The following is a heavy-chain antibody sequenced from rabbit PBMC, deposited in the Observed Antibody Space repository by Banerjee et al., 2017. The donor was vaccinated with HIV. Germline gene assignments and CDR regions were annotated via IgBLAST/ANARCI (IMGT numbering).Heavy chain of an antibody. V-gene: IGHV1S7*01. CDR3: MRGVTGATNL. D-gene: IGHD6-1*01. CDR1: GFSLSSHW. CDR2: IDAGKGRT. J-gene: IGHJ6*01. Sequence: QLKETGGGLVQPGGSLTLSCKASGFSLSSHWMSWVRQAPGKGLEWIGIIDAGKGRTYYASWVNGRFTISSDNAQNTLYLQMTSLTGADTATYFCMRGVTGATNLWGPGTLVTVS.